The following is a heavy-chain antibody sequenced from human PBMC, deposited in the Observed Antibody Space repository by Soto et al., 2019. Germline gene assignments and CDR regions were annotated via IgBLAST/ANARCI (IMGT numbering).Heavy chain of an antibody. CDR2: INPNSGGT. CDR3: AREAGTIGNSYYGMDV. D-gene: IGHD1-7*01. Sequence: QVQLVQSGAEVKKPGASVRVSCKASGYSFTGYYVHWVRLAPGQGLEWMGWINPNSGGTNHAQKLQGRVTMTMDTSISTAYLELTRLTSNDPALYFCAREAGTIGNSYYGMDVWGQGATVTVS. V-gene: IGHV1-2*02. J-gene: IGHJ6*02. CDR1: GYSFTGYY.